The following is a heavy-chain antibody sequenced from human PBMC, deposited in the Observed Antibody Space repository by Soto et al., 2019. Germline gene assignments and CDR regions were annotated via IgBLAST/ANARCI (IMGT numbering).Heavy chain of an antibody. CDR3: ARAGTVPGDY. J-gene: IGHJ4*02. V-gene: IGHV3-48*01. CDR2: ISSSSSTI. Sequence: EVQLVESGGGLVQPGGSLRLSCAASGFTFSSYSMNWVRQAPGKGLEWVSYISSSSSTIYYADSVKGRFTISRANAKNALYLQMNSLRAEDTAVYYCARAGTVPGDYWGQGTLVTVSS. CDR1: GFTFSSYS. D-gene: IGHD4-17*01.